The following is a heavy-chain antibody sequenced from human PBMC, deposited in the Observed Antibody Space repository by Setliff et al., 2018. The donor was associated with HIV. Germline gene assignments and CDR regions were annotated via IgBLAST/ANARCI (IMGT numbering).Heavy chain of an antibody. CDR2: LDTRGRA. V-gene: IGHV4-4*08. CDR1: GGSISRYF. J-gene: IGHJ6*03. CDR3: ARGMIWGAYYYYMDV. Sequence: SETLSLTCTVSGGSISRYFWNWIRQPPGKGLEWIGYLDTRGRAIYNPSLGSRVAIWMDTSKNQFSLRLTSVAAADTAVYYCARGMIWGAYYYYMDVWGTGTTVTVSS. D-gene: IGHD3-16*01.